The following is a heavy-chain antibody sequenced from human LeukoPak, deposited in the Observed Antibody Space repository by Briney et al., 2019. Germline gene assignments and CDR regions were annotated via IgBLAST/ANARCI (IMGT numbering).Heavy chain of an antibody. V-gene: IGHV3-66*02. CDR3: ARDPAAAGTVWLDP. Sequence: GGSLRLSCAASGLTVSSNYMSWVRQAPGKGLEWVSVIYSGGSTYYADSVKGRFTISRDNSKNTLYLQMNSLRAEDTAVYYCARDPAAAGTVWLDPWGQGTLVTVSS. CDR2: IYSGGST. J-gene: IGHJ5*02. CDR1: GLTVSSNY. D-gene: IGHD6-13*01.